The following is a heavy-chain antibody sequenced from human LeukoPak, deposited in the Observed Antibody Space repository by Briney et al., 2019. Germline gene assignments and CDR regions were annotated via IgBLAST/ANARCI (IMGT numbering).Heavy chain of an antibody. Sequence: GGSLRLSCAASGFIFSSYGMHWVRQAPGKGLEWVAVISFDGSNKYYADSVRGRFTISRDNAKKSLYLQMNSLRAEDTALYYCVKRSGGRSAATTSAYYYGMDVWGQGTTVTVSS. CDR1: GFIFSSYG. CDR3: VKRSGGRSAATTSAYYYGMDV. J-gene: IGHJ6*02. D-gene: IGHD4-11*01. V-gene: IGHV3-30*18. CDR2: ISFDGSNK.